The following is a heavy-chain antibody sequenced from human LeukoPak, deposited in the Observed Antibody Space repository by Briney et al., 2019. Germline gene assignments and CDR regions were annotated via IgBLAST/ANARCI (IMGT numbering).Heavy chain of an antibody. Sequence: SVKVSCKASGGTFSSYAISWVRQAPGQGLEWMGGIIPIFGTANYAQKFQGRVTITTDESTSTAYMELSSLRSEDTAVYYCARPTGCGWYFDLWGRGTLVTVSS. CDR2: IIPIFGTA. CDR1: GGTFSSYA. V-gene: IGHV1-69*05. J-gene: IGHJ2*01. CDR3: ARPTGCGWYFDL. D-gene: IGHD2-21*01.